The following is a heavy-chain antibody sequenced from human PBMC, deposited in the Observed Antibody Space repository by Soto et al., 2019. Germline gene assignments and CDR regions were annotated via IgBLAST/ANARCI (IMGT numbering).Heavy chain of an antibody. V-gene: IGHV3-20*04. CDR3: ARGEGVRGGTYHYGMDP. CDR1: GFTLEDFG. D-gene: IGHD3-10*01. CDR2: INWNGGSI. J-gene: IGHJ6*02. Sequence: EVQLLQSGGGVVRPGGSLRLSCAASGFTLEDFGMSWVRQAPGKGLEWVSSINWNGGSIGYAESVKGRVTISRDNAKNSLYLQMNSLRAEDTALYYCARGEGVRGGTYHYGMDPWGQGTTVIVSS.